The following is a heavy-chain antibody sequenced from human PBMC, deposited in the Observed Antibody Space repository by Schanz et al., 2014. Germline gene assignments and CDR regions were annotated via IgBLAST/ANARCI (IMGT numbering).Heavy chain of an antibody. D-gene: IGHD5-12*01. J-gene: IGHJ5*02. CDR3: ARGPLGTSP. V-gene: IGHV1-18*01. CDR2: ITAYNGDT. CDR1: GYTFTSYG. Sequence: QVQLVQSGAEVKKPGASVKVSCKASGYTFTSYGISWVRQAPGQGLEWMGWITAYNGDTNYALKLQGRVTFTADKSTSTAYMELSSLKSEDTAGYYCARGPLGTSPWGQGTLVTVSS.